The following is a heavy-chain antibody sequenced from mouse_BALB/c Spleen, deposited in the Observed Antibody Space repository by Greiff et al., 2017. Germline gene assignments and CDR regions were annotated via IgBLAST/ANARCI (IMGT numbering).Heavy chain of an antibody. J-gene: IGHJ3*01. V-gene: IGHV1-14*01. CDR3: ARTGFAY. Sequence: VQLQQSGPELVKPGASVKMSCKASGYTFTSYVMHWVKQKPGQGLEWIGYINPYNDGTKYNEKFKGKATFTADTSSNTAYMQLSSLTSEDSAVYYCARTGFAYWGQGTLVTVSA. CDR2: INPYNDGT. CDR1: GYTFTSYV.